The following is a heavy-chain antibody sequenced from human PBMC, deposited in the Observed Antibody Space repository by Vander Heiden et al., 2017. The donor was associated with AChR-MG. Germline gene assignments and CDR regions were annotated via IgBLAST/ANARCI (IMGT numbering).Heavy chain of an antibody. CDR3: ARERADSIVGATTGFDY. V-gene: IGHV3-48*02. J-gene: IGHJ4*02. CDR1: GFTFSSYL. CDR2: ISSSSSTI. D-gene: IGHD1-26*01. Sequence: EVQLVESGGGLVQPGGSLRPSCAASGFTFSSYLMNWGRQAQGKGLEWVSYISSSSSTIYYANSVKGRFTISRDNAKNSLYLQMNSLRDEDTAVYYCARERADSIVGATTGFDYWGQGTLVTVSS.